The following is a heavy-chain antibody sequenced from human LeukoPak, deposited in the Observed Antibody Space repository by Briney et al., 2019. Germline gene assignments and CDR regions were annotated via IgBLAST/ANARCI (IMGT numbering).Heavy chain of an antibody. Sequence: GGPLRLSCAASGFTFSSYWMHWVRQAPGKGLVWVSRINSDGSSTSYADSVKGRFTISRDNAKNTLCLQMNGLRAEDTALYYCARDGKRGYSYGYTDYWGQGTLVTVSS. CDR3: ARDGKRGYSYGYTDY. J-gene: IGHJ4*02. CDR1: GFTFSSYW. CDR2: INSDGSST. D-gene: IGHD5-18*01. V-gene: IGHV3-74*01.